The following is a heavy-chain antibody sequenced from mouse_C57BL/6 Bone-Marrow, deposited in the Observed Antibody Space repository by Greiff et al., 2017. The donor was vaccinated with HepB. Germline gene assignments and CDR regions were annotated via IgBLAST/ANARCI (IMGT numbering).Heavy chain of an antibody. CDR1: GFNIKDDY. D-gene: IGHD2-2*01. Sequence: VQLKESGAELVRPGASVKLSCTASGFNIKDDYMHWVKQRPEQGLEWIGWIDPENGDTEYASKFQGKATITADTSSNTAYLQLSSLTSEDTAVYYCTPIYYGYEGFAYWGQGTLVTVSA. CDR2: IDPENGDT. CDR3: TPIYYGYEGFAY. J-gene: IGHJ3*01. V-gene: IGHV14-4*01.